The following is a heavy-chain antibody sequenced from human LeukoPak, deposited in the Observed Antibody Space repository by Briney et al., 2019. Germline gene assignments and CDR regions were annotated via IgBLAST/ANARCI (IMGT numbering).Heavy chain of an antibody. V-gene: IGHV3-23*01. CDR3: AKGLERESRLDS. CDR2: IRNSDDTT. CDR1: GFTFNTYT. D-gene: IGHD1-1*01. Sequence: GESLRLSCAGSGFTFNTYTMYWVRQAPGKGLEWVSGIRNSDDTTYYADSVKGRFTISRDNSKNTLFLQMNSLRAEDTALYYCAKGLERESRLDSWGQGTLVTVSS. J-gene: IGHJ4*02.